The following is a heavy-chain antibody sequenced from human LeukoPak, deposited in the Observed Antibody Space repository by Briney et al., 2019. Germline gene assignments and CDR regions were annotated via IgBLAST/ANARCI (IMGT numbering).Heavy chain of an antibody. V-gene: IGHV4-31*03. D-gene: IGHD3-10*01. CDR3: ARDHSYYFGSQTSTLDV. J-gene: IGHJ6*02. CDR2: TYYTGSV. Sequence: PSETLSLTCTISGASISTGGFYWTWIRQPPGEGLEWIGYTYYTGSVDYNASLKSRLTISLDTSKNRFSLKLNSVTAADTAVYYCARDHSYYFGSQTSTLDVWGQGTAVTVSS. CDR1: GASISTGGFY.